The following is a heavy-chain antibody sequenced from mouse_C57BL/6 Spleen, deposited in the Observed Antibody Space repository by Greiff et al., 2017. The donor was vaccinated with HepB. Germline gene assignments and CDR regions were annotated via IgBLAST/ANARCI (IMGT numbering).Heavy chain of an antibody. CDR1: EYEFPSHD. Sequence: EVQVVESGGGLVQPGESLKLSCESNEYEFPSHDMSWVRKTPEKRLELVAAINSDGGSTYYPDTMERRFIISRDNTKKTLYLQMSHLKSEDTAMYYCARDQGLLDFDYWGQGTTLTVSS. CDR3: ARDQGLLDFDY. CDR2: INSDGGST. V-gene: IGHV5-2*01. J-gene: IGHJ2*01. D-gene: IGHD2-3*01.